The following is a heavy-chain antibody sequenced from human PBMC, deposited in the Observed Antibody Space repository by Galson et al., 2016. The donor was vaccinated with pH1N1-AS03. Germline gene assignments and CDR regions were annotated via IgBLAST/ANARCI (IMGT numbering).Heavy chain of an antibody. CDR2: INQDENEK. CDR1: GFTFKSYW. Sequence: SLRLSCAASGFTFKSYWMSWVRQAPGKGLEWVANINQDENEKYCEDSVEGRFTISRDNAKNSLYLEMNSLRAEDTALYYCARESTGTEHIVVVTGRYGYYYMDVWGEGTTVTVSS. V-gene: IGHV3-7*03. J-gene: IGHJ6*03. D-gene: IGHD2-21*02. CDR3: ARESTGTEHIVVVTGRYGYYYMDV.